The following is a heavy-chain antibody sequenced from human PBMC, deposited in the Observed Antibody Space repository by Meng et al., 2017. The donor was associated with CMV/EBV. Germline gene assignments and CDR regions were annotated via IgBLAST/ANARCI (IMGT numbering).Heavy chain of an antibody. J-gene: IGHJ6*02. CDR2: IRYDGSNK. CDR1: GFTFSSYG. CDR3: AKDEYSSSSGYYYGMDV. D-gene: IGHD6-6*01. V-gene: IGHV3-30*02. Sequence: GESLKISCAASGFTFSSYGMHWVRQAPGKGLEWVAFIRYDGSNKYYADPVKGRFTISRDNSKNTLYLQMNSLRAEDTAVYYCAKDEYSSSSGYYYGMDVWGQGTTVTVSS.